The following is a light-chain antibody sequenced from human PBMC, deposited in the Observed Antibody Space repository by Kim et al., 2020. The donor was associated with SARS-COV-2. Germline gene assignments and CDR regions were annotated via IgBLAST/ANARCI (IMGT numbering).Light chain of an antibody. V-gene: IGKV2-28*01. CDR1: QSLLHNNAYNY. J-gene: IGKJ2*03. Sequence: PASTSCRSSQSLLHNNAYNYLEWYLQKPGQSPQLLMFLASNRASGVPDRFSGSGSGTDFTLKISRVEAEDVGIYYCMQALQTPPSFGQGTKLEIK. CDR2: LAS. CDR3: MQALQTPPS.